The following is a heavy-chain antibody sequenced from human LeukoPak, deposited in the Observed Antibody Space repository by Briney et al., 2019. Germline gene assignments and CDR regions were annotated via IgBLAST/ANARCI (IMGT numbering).Heavy chain of an antibody. Sequence: GGSLRLSCAASGFTFSSYAMHWVRQAPGKGLEWVAVISYDGSNKYYADSVKGRFTISRDNSKNTLYLQMNSLRAEDTAVYYCATRGGYSYVPYYFDCWGQGTLVTVSS. V-gene: IGHV3-30-3*01. J-gene: IGHJ4*02. CDR1: GFTFSSYA. D-gene: IGHD5-18*01. CDR3: ATRGGYSYVPYYFDC. CDR2: ISYDGSNK.